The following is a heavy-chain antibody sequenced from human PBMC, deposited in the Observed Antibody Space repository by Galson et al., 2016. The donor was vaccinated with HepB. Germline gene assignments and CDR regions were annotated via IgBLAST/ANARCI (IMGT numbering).Heavy chain of an antibody. CDR3: VRGLVTKPYNWFDP. CDR2: IAVYNGNT. D-gene: IGHD2-21*02. Sequence: SVKVSCKVSGNTFLSYGISWVRQAPGQGLEWMGWIAVYNGNTNYAQKFQGRVTMTTVTSTSTAYMELRSLRSDDTATYYCVRGLVTKPYNWFDPWGQGTLVIVSS. V-gene: IGHV1-18*01. CDR1: GNTFLSYG. J-gene: IGHJ5*02.